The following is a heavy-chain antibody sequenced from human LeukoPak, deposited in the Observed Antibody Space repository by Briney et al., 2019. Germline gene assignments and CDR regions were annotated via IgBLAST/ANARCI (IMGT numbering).Heavy chain of an antibody. CDR3: ARARVGGTVNWFDP. Sequence: GGSLRLSCAASGFTFDDYGMSWVRQAPGKGLEWVSGINWNGGSTGYADSVKGRFTISRDNAKNSLYLQMNSLRAEDTALYHCARARVGGTVNWFDPWGQGTLVTVSS. J-gene: IGHJ5*02. V-gene: IGHV3-20*01. CDR2: INWNGGST. D-gene: IGHD1-1*01. CDR1: GFTFDDYG.